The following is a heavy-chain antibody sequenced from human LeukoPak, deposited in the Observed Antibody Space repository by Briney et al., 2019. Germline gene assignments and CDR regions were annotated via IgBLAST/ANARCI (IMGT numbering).Heavy chain of an antibody. CDR1: GFTFDDYA. CDR2: ISWNSGSI. CDR3: ARDSLDYYDSCGYYTH. Sequence: PGRSLRLSCAASGFTFDDYAMHWVRQAPGKGLEWVSGISWNSGSIGYADSVKGRFTISRDNAKNSLYLQMNSLRAEDTAVYYCARDSLDYYDSCGYYTHWGQGTLVTVSS. J-gene: IGHJ4*02. D-gene: IGHD3-22*01. V-gene: IGHV3-9*01.